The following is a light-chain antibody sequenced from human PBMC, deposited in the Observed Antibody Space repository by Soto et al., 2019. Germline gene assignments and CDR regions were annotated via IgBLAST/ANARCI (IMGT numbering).Light chain of an antibody. CDR2: GAS. J-gene: IGKJ1*01. Sequence: EIVMTQSPATLSVSPGERATLSCRASQSVGSSLAWYQRKPGQAPRLLIYGASTRATGIPATFSGSGSGTDFTLTISRLEPEDFAVYYCQHYGISSWTFGQGTKVEIK. CDR3: QHYGISSWT. V-gene: IGKV3-15*01. CDR1: QSVGSS.